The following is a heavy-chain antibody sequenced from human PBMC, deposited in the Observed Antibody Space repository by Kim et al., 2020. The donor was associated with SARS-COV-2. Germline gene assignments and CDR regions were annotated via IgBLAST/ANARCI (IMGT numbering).Heavy chain of an antibody. CDR1: GFTFNTYG. CDR2: ISYDGSHK. Sequence: GGSLRLSCAASGFTFNTYGIHWVRQAPGKGLEWVAVISYDGSHKYYADSVKGRFTISRDNSKNTLYLQMHSLRIEDTAVYYCAKSFSGSYFGYDYWGQGTLVTVSS. CDR3: AKSFSGSYFGYDY. D-gene: IGHD1-26*01. J-gene: IGHJ4*02. V-gene: IGHV3-30*18.